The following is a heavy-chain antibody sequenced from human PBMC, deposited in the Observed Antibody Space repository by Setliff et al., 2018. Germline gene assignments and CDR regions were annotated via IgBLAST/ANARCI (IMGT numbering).Heavy chain of an antibody. V-gene: IGHV1-46*01. CDR1: GYTFTSHY. Sequence: WASVKVSCKASGYTFTSHYVHWVRQAPGLGLEWMGTINPSSGRTSYAQKFQGRVTMTRDTSTSTVYMDMSSLRSEDTAVYYCARDVFPYHYEGAFDIWGQGTMVTVS. CDR2: INPSSGRT. CDR3: ARDVFPYHYEGAFDI. J-gene: IGHJ3*02. D-gene: IGHD3-22*01.